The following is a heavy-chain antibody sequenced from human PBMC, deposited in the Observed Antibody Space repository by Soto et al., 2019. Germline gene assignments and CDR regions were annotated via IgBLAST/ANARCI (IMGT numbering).Heavy chain of an antibody. V-gene: IGHV1-18*01. Sequence: QVQLVQSGAEVKRPGASVKVSCKTSGYTFTTFAISWVRQAPGQGLEWMGWISAYNGNTVYAQNLLGRVTMTTDTPPTTAEMELSSLKSADTAVYYGARDGGKLDYWGQGPLVTVSS. D-gene: IGHD3-16*01. J-gene: IGHJ4*02. CDR1: GYTFTTFA. CDR2: ISAYNGNT. CDR3: ARDGGKLDY.